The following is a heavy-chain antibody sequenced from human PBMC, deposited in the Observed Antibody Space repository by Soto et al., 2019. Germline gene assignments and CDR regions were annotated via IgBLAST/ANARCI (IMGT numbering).Heavy chain of an antibody. CDR3: AKDRYSSGWYLGGDFDY. CDR1: GFTFSSYG. D-gene: IGHD6-19*01. CDR2: ISSGAGTT. V-gene: IGHV3-48*01. J-gene: IGHJ4*02. Sequence: EVQLVNSGGGLVQPGGSLRLSCAASGFTFSSYGMNWVRQAPGKGLEWVSYISSGAGTTNYADSVKGRFTISRDNAKNTLYLQMNSLRAEDTAVYYCAKDRYSSGWYLGGDFDYWGQGTLVTVSS.